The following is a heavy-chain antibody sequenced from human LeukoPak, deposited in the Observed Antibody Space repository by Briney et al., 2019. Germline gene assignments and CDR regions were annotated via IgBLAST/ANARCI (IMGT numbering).Heavy chain of an antibody. CDR2: ISSSSSYI. Sequence: GGSLRLSCAASGFTFSSYSMNWVRQAPGKGLEWVSSISSSSSYIYYADSVKGRFTISRDNAKNSLYLQMNSLRAEDTVVYYCASCRDGYNSNYWGQGTLVTVSS. V-gene: IGHV3-21*01. CDR1: GFTFSSYS. CDR3: ASCRDGYNSNY. J-gene: IGHJ4*02. D-gene: IGHD5-24*01.